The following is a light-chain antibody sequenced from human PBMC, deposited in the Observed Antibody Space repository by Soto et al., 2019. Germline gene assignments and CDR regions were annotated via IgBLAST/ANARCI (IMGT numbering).Light chain of an antibody. Sequence: QSVLTQPASVSGFPGQSITISCTGTSTDVGRYNYVSWYQQHPGKAPKLMVYDVSNRPSWVSNRFSGSKSGITASLTISGLQAEDEADYYCTSYTSDSTYVFGTGTKVTVL. CDR1: STDVGRYNY. J-gene: IGLJ1*01. V-gene: IGLV2-14*01. CDR2: DVS. CDR3: TSYTSDSTYV.